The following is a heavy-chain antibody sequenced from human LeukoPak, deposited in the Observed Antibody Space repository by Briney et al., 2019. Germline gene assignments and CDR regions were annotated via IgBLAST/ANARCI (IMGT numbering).Heavy chain of an antibody. J-gene: IGHJ4*02. CDR3: ARVLGDENDFWSGLYY. Sequence: ASVKVSCKASGYTFTGYYMHWVRQAPGQGLEWMGWINPNSGGTNYAQKFQGRVTMTRDTSISTAYMELSRLRSDDTAVYYCARVLGDENDFWSGLYYWGQGTLVTVSS. V-gene: IGHV1-2*02. CDR2: INPNSGGT. D-gene: IGHD3-3*01. CDR1: GYTFTGYY.